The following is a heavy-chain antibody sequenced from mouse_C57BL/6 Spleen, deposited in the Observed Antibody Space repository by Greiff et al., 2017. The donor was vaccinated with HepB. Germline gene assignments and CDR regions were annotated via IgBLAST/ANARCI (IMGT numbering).Heavy chain of an antibody. D-gene: IGHD4-1*01. Sequence: QVQLKQPGAELVRPGSSVKLSCKASGYTFTSYWMHWVKQRPIQGLEWIGNIDPSDSETHYNQKFKDKATLTVDKSSSTAYMQLSSLTSEDSAVYYCARLGRRNAMDYWGQGTSVTVSS. CDR2: IDPSDSET. CDR3: ARLGRRNAMDY. CDR1: GYTFTSYW. J-gene: IGHJ4*01. V-gene: IGHV1-52*01.